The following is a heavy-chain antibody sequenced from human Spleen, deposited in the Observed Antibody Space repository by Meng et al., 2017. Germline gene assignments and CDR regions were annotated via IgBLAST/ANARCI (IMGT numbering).Heavy chain of an antibody. CDR2: INPSDGYT. D-gene: IGHD5-18*01. CDR1: GCTFTSHW. CDR3: ARDHSMSTATVTVWWFDP. V-gene: IGHV1-46*01. Sequence: QVQLVQSGAEVKNPGASVKVSCKASGCTFTSHWMHWVRQAPGQGLEWMGIINPSDGYTMYEQKFQGRITITRDTSTGTVYMELSSLRSEDTAVYYCARDHSMSTATVTVWWFDPWGQGTLVTVSS. J-gene: IGHJ5*02.